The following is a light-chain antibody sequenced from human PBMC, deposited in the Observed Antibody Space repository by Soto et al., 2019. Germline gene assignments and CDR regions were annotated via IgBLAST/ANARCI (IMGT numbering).Light chain of an antibody. CDR3: QQYGRSRWT. J-gene: IGKJ1*01. CDR2: AAS. V-gene: IGKV3-20*01. CDR1: QSVSSSY. Sequence: EIVLTQSPGTLSLSPGERATLSCRTSQSVSSSYLAWYQQQPGQAPRLIIYAASSRPTVIPDRCSGSWSGTDFTITISRLEPEYFAEYYYQQYGRSRWTFGQGTKVEIK.